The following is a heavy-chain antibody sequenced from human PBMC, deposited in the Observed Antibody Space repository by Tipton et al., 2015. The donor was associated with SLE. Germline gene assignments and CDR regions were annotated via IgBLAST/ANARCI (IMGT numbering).Heavy chain of an antibody. V-gene: IGHV4-39*07. D-gene: IGHD1-26*01. Sequence: GLVKPSETLSLNCTVSGYSIRTSSYYWAWIRQPPGKGLEWIGSIYNRGNSQSNPSLKSRVTISVDTSKNQFSLKLSSVTAADTAVYYYARGPIEGYYYYDMDVWGKGTTVTVSS. J-gene: IGHJ6*03. CDR3: ARGPIEGYYYYDMDV. CDR1: GYSIRTSSYY. CDR2: IYNRGNS.